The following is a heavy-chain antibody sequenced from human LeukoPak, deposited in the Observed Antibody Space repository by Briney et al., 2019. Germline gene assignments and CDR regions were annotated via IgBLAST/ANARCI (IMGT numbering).Heavy chain of an antibody. V-gene: IGHV4-61*02. CDR3: ARPQRNMVRSRGGFDY. CDR2: IYISGST. J-gene: IGHJ4*02. Sequence: SETLSLTCTVSGDSISSGTYYWNWIRQPAGKGLEWIGRIYISGSTNYNPSLKSRVTISVDTSKNQFSLKLSSVTAADTAVYYCARPQRNMVRSRGGFDYWGQGTLVTVSS. CDR1: GDSISSGTYY. D-gene: IGHD3-10*01.